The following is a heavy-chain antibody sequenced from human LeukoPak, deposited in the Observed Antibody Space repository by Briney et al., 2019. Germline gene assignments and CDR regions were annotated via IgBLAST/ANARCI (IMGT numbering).Heavy chain of an antibody. CDR3: ARDGGNSFYYYYGMDV. D-gene: IGHD4-23*01. CDR1: GGSFSGYY. J-gene: IGHJ6*02. V-gene: IGHV4-34*01. Sequence: PSETLSLTCAVYGGSFSGYYWSWIRQPPGKGLEWIGEINHSGSTNYNPSLKSRVTISVDTSKNQFSLKLSSVTAADTAMYYCARDGGNSFYYYYGMDVWGQGTTVTVSS. CDR2: INHSGST.